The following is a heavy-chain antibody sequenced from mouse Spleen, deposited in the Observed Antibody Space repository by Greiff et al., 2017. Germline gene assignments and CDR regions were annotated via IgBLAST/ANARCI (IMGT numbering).Heavy chain of an antibody. CDR2: ISSGGGNT. CDR1: GFTFSSYA. D-gene: IGHD1-3*01. J-gene: IGHJ2*01. CDR3: ARHEWNFDY. V-gene: IGHV5-9-3*01. Sequence: EVQVVESGGGLVKLGGSLKLSCAASGFTFSSYAMSWVRQTPEKRLEWVATISSGGGNTYYLDSVKGRFTISRDNAKNTLYLQMSSLKSEDTAMYYCARHEWNFDYWGQGTTLTVSS.